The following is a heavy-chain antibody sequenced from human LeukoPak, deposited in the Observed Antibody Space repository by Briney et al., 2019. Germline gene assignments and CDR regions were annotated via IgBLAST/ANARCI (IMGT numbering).Heavy chain of an antibody. J-gene: IGHJ4*02. CDR1: GYTFTGYY. CDR2: INPNSGDT. D-gene: IGHD2-15*01. Sequence: ASVKVSCKASGYTFTGYYMHWVRQAPGQGLEWMGRINPNSGDTNYAQKFQGRVTMTRDTSISTAYMELSRLRSDDTAVYYCARAYCSGGSCYVFDYWGQGTLVTVSS. CDR3: ARAYCSGGSCYVFDY. V-gene: IGHV1-2*06.